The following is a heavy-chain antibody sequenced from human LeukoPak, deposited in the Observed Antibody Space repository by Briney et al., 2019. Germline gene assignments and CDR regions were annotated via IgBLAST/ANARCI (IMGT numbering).Heavy chain of an antibody. D-gene: IGHD3-16*01. V-gene: IGHV3-74*01. CDR2: ISSDGSST. CDR3: VKDLSVMGDY. J-gene: IGHJ4*02. CDR1: GFTFSSYW. Sequence: PGGSLRLSCAASGFTFSSYWMHWVRQAPGKGLVWVSRISSDGSSTTHADSVKGRFTISRDNAKNTLYLQMNSLRVEDTAMYYCVKDLSVMGDYWGQGTLVTVSS.